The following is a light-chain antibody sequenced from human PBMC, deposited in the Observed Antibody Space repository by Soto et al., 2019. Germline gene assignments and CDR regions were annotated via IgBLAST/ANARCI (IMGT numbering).Light chain of an antibody. CDR2: EVI. CDR3: SSYAGSNNLHVL. J-gene: IGLJ2*01. CDR1: SSDVGGYEY. V-gene: IGLV2-8*01. Sequence: QSALTQPPSASGSPGQSVTISCTGSSSDVGGYEYVSWYQQHPGKAPKLIIYEVIKRPSGVPDRVSGSKSGNTASLTVSGLQAEDEADYYCSSYAGSNNLHVLFGGGTQLTVL.